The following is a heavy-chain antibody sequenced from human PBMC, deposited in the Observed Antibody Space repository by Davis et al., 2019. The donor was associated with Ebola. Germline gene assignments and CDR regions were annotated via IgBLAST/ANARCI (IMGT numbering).Heavy chain of an antibody. V-gene: IGHV3-21*01. J-gene: IGHJ6*02. D-gene: IGHD2-21*01. Sequence: LTRAASGFTFSSYSMNWVRQAPGKGLEWVSSISSSSSYIYYADSVKGRFTISRDNAKNSLYLQMNSLRAEDTAVYYCARTDCGGDCYLYYYYYGMDVWGQGTTVTVSS. CDR3: ARTDCGGDCYLYYYYYGMDV. CDR1: GFTFSSYS. CDR2: ISSSSSYI.